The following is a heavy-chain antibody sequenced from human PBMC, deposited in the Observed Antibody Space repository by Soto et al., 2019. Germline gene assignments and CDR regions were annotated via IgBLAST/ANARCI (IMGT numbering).Heavy chain of an antibody. D-gene: IGHD3-10*01. CDR1: GASINRGDTDY. Sequence: QVQLQESGPGLVRPSQTLSLTCSVSGASINRGDTDYWYWIRQHPVKGLEWIGYIYYSGRIYYNPSLESRVTISVDTSKNQFSLKLTSVTAADTAVYYCAHSLRSFYYFGLDVWGQGTTVTVSS. CDR3: AHSLRSFYYFGLDV. V-gene: IGHV4-31*03. CDR2: IYYSGRI. J-gene: IGHJ6*02.